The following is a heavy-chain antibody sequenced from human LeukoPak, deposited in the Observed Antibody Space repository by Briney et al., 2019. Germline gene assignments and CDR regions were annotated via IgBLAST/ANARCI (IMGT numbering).Heavy chain of an antibody. Sequence: GGSLRLSCVASGFSFSRYDMHWVRQAPGKGLVWVVVISDDGRNKIYGDSVEGRLTISRDNSKNTLYLQMNSLRPEDTAVYYCARAAAETGAFRDNWFDPWGQGTPVIVSS. CDR3: ARAAAETGAFRDNWFDP. CDR1: GFSFSRYD. J-gene: IGHJ5*02. CDR2: ISDDGRNK. V-gene: IGHV3-30*04. D-gene: IGHD6-19*01.